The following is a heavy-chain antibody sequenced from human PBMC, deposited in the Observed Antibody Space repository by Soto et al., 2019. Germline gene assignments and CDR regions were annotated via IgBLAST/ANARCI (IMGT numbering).Heavy chain of an antibody. Sequence: LRLSCAASGFTFSMSAMSWVRQAPGKGLEWVSTTGLNGRTTYYADSVKGRFTVSRDNSKNTLHLQMNSLRAEDTAVYYCATVHSTSRSFDYWGQGTLVTVSS. CDR1: GFTFSMSA. D-gene: IGHD2-2*01. CDR2: TGLNGRTT. CDR3: ATVHSTSRSFDY. V-gene: IGHV3-23*01. J-gene: IGHJ4*02.